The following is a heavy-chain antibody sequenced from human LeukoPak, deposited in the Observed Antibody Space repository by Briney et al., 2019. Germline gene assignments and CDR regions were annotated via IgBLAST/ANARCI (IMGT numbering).Heavy chain of an antibody. J-gene: IGHJ4*02. V-gene: IGHV3-43*02. CDR3: AKTPRGYRGYELDY. CDR1: GFAFDDYA. CDR2: ISGDGGST. Sequence: GGSLRLSCAASGFAFDDYAMHWVRQVPGKGLEWVSLISGDGGSTDYADSVKGRFTISRDNSKDSLYLQMNSLRTEDTALYYCAKTPRGYRGYELDYWGQGTLVTVSS. D-gene: IGHD5-12*01.